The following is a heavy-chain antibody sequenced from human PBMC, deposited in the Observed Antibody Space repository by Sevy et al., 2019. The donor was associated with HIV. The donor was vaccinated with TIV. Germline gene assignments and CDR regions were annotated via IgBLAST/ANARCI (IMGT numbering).Heavy chain of an antibody. CDR1: GYCFTSYF. CDR3: ARGSGGYSGWFDP. Sequence: ASVKVSCKASGYCFTSYFVYWVRQAPGQGREWMGMINASGGSTSSPQKFQGRVTMTRDTSTSTVYMEMSSLRSEDTAVYYCARGSGGYSGWFDPWGQGSLVTVSS. CDR2: INASGGST. J-gene: IGHJ5*02. D-gene: IGHD2-21*02. V-gene: IGHV1-46*01.